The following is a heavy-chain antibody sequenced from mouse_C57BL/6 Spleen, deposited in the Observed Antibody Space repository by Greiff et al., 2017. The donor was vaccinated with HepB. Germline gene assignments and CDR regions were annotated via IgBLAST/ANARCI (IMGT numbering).Heavy chain of an antibody. J-gene: IGHJ2*01. Sequence: EVQLQQSGPELVKPGASVKMSCKASGYTFTDYNMHWVKQSHGKSLEWIGYINPNNGGTSYNQKFKGKATLTANKSSSTAYMELRSLTSEDSAVYYCGSGILYYFDYWGQGTTLTVSS. V-gene: IGHV1-22*01. CDR3: GSGILYYFDY. CDR2: INPNNGGT. CDR1: GYTFTDYN. D-gene: IGHD4-1*01.